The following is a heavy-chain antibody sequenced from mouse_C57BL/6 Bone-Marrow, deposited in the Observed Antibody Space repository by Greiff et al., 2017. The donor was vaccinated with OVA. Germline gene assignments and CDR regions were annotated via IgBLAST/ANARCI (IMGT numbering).Heavy chain of an antibody. V-gene: IGHV2-2*01. CDR1: GFSLTSYG. Sequence: QVQLQQSGPGLVQPSQSLSITCTVSGFSLTSYGVHWVRQSPGKGLEWLGVIWSGGSTDYNAAFISRLSISKDNSKSQVFFKMNSQQADDTAIYXWARGSNYYGSSYTLYFEVGGTGTTGTVSS. D-gene: IGHD1-1*01. CDR3: ARGSNYYGSSYTLYFEV. J-gene: IGHJ1*03. CDR2: IWSGGST.